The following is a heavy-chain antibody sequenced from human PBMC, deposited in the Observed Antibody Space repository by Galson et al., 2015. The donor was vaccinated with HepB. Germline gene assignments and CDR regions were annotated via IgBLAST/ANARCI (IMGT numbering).Heavy chain of an antibody. CDR3: AKRGFSYGLTSGSYDF. Sequence: SLRLSCAAFEFTFSNYAMSWVRQAPGKGLEWVSVISGSGVSTYYADSVKGRFTISRDNSKNTLYVQMSSLRAEDTAVYYCAKRGFSYGLTSGSYDFWGQGTLVTVSS. D-gene: IGHD5-18*01. CDR2: ISGSGVST. CDR1: EFTFSNYA. V-gene: IGHV3-23*01. J-gene: IGHJ4*02.